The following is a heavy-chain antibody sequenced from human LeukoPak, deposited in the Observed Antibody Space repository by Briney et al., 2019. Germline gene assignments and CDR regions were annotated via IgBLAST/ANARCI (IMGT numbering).Heavy chain of an antibody. CDR2: IIPIFGTA. CDR3: ARGGITIFGVVIKSCNWFDP. CDR1: GGTFSSYA. V-gene: IGHV1-69*01. D-gene: IGHD3-3*01. J-gene: IGHJ5*02. Sequence: GASVKASCKASGGTFSSYAISWVRQAPGQGLEWMGGIIPIFGTANYAQKFQGRVTITADESTSTAYMELSSLRSEDTAVYYCARGGITIFGVVIKSCNWFDPWGQGTLVTVSS.